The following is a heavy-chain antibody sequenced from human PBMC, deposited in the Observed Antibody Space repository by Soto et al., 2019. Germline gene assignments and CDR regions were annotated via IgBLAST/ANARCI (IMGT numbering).Heavy chain of an antibody. Sequence: PSETLSLTCTVSGVSISSLYWSWIRQPPGKGLEWIGNIYYSGSTNYNPSLKSRVTISVDTSKNQFSLKLSSVTAADTAVYYCASQTANYYGSGSYYLPFDYWGRGTLVTVSS. CDR1: GVSISSLY. CDR3: ASQTANYYGSGSYYLPFDY. J-gene: IGHJ4*02. D-gene: IGHD3-10*01. CDR2: IYYSGST. V-gene: IGHV4-59*01.